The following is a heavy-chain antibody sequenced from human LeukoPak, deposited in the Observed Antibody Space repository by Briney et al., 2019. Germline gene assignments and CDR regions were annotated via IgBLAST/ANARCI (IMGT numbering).Heavy chain of an antibody. CDR1: GFTFSSYT. CDR3: AKSADEFGDYEEVGSLDY. D-gene: IGHD4-17*01. Sequence: PGGSLRLSCSVSGFTFSSYTMHWVRQAPGKGLEYVSSININGGRTYYADSVKGRFTVSRDNSKNTLYLQMNSLRAEDTAIYFCAKSADEFGDYEEVGSLDYWGQGTLVTVSS. J-gene: IGHJ4*02. CDR2: ININGGRT. V-gene: IGHV3-64*04.